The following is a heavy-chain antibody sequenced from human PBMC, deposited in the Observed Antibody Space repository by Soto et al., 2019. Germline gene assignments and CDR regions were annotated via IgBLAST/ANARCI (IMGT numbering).Heavy chain of an antibody. V-gene: IGHV4-34*01. CDR2: INHSGST. Sequence: QVQLQQWGAGLLKPSETLSLTCAVYGGSFSGYYWSWIRQPPGKGLEWIGEINHSGSTNYNPSLKSRVTISVDTSKNQFSLQLSAVTAADTAVYYCARGPSLGSSSWYPFDYWGQGTLVTVSS. CDR3: ARGPSLGSSSWYPFDY. J-gene: IGHJ4*02. D-gene: IGHD6-13*01. CDR1: GGSFSGYY.